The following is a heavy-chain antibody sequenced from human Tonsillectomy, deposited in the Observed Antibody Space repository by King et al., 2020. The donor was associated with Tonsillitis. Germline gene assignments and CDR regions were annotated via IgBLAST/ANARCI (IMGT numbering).Heavy chain of an antibody. J-gene: IGHJ3*02. V-gene: IGHV4-31*03. CDR1: GGPISSGGYY. D-gene: IGHD2-2*01. CDR2: IYYSGST. CDR3: ARGLVSSTSADAFDI. Sequence: QLQESGPGLVKPSQTLSLTCKVSGGPISSGGYYWSWIRQHPGKGLEWIGYIYYSGSTYYNPSLKSRVTISVDTSKNHFSLKLSSVTAADTAVYYCARGLVSSTSADAFDIWGQGTLVAVSS.